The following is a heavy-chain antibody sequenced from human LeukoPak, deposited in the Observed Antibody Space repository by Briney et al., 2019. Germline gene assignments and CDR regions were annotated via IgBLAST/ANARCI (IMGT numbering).Heavy chain of an antibody. CDR1: GGSISSSNYY. D-gene: IGHD4-11*01. CDR2: INHSGST. J-gene: IGHJ4*02. V-gene: IGHV4-39*07. Sequence: PSETLSLTCTVSGGSISSSNYYWGWIRQPPGKGLEWIGEINHSGSTNYNPSLKSRVTISVDTSKNQFSLKLSSVIAADTAMYYCTRGPYSNLGRFDYWGQGTLVTVSS. CDR3: TRGPYSNLGRFDY.